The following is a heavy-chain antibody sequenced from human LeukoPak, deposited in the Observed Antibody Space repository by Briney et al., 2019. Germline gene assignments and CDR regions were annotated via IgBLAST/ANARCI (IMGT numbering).Heavy chain of an antibody. D-gene: IGHD2-2*01. CDR3: AKDSDIVVVPAAMNG. CDR1: GFTLRNYG. V-gene: IGHV3-30*18. J-gene: IGHJ4*02. Sequence: LGGTLRLSCAASGFTLRNYGMHWVRQAPGKGLEWVAVISYEGSDKYYADSVKGRFTISRDNSKNTLYLQMNSLRAEDTAVYYCAKDSDIVVVPAAMNGWGQGTLVTVSS. CDR2: ISYEGSDK.